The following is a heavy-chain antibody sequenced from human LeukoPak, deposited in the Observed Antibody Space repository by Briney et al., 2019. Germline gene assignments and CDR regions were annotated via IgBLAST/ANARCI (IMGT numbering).Heavy chain of an antibody. CDR2: ISYDGSNK. CDR1: GFTFSSYA. Sequence: GGSLRLSCAASGFTFSSYAMHWVRQAPGKGLEWVAVISYDGSNKYYADSVKGRFTISRDNSKNTLYLQMNSLRAEDTAVYYCAIDFSGSYYGTTDYGMDVWGQGTTVTVSS. J-gene: IGHJ6*02. CDR3: AIDFSGSYYGTTDYGMDV. D-gene: IGHD1-26*01. V-gene: IGHV3-30-3*01.